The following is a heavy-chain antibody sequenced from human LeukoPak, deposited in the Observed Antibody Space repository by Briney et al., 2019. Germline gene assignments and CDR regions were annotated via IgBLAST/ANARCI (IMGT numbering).Heavy chain of an antibody. D-gene: IGHD3-10*01. Sequence: GGSLRLSCAASGFTFSSYGMHWVRQAPGKGLEWVANIKQDGSDKYYVDSVKGRFTISRDNAKNSLYLQMNSLRAEDTAVYYCARVVTMVRGPPHAFDIWGQGTMVTVSS. CDR3: ARVVTMVRGPPHAFDI. J-gene: IGHJ3*02. CDR1: GFTFSSYG. CDR2: IKQDGSDK. V-gene: IGHV3-7*01.